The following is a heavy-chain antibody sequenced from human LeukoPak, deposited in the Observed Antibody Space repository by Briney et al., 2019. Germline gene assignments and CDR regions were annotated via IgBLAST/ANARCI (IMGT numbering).Heavy chain of an antibody. CDR3: ARDKDYAFDI. V-gene: IGHV3-48*01. J-gene: IGHJ3*02. CDR2: IISSTSTR. Sequence: GRSLTLSCAASGFTFSSYTMNWIRQAPGKGLEWVSYIISSTSTRSYADSVMGRFTISRDNDKNSLYLQMNSLRPEDTAVYYCARDKDYAFDIWGQGTIVTVSS. CDR1: GFTFSSYT. D-gene: IGHD3-16*01.